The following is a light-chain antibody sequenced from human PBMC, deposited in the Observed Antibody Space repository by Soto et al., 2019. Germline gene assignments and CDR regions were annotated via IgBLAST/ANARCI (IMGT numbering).Light chain of an antibody. Sequence: QSVLTQPASVSGSPGQSITVSCTGTSSDVGSYNLVSWYQQHPGKAPKLMIYEVSKRPSGVSNRFSGSKSGNTASLTIYGLQAEDEADYYCCSYAGSSTSYVVFGGGTKLTVL. CDR3: CSYAGSSTSYVV. CDR1: SSDVGSYNL. J-gene: IGLJ2*01. V-gene: IGLV2-23*02. CDR2: EVS.